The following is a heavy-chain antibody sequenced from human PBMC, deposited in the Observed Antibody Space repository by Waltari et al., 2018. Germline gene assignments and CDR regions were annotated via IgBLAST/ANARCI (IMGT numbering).Heavy chain of an antibody. V-gene: IGHV4-4*07. CDR2: IYTSGST. CDR3: ARDYEVLNAFDI. Sequence: QVQLQESGPGLVKPSETLSLTCTVSGGSISSYYWSWIRQPAGKGLEWIVRIYTSGSTNYSPSLKSRVTMSVDTSKNQFSLKLSVVTAAYTAVYYCARDYEVLNAFDIWGQVTMVTVSS. CDR1: GGSISSYY. D-gene: IGHD3-9*01. J-gene: IGHJ3*02.